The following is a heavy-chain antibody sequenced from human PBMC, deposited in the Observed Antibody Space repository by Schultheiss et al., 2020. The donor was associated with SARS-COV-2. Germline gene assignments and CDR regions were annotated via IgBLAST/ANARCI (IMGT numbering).Heavy chain of an antibody. CDR1: GGSISSYY. Sequence: SQTLSLTCTVSGGSISSYYWSWIRQPPGKGLEWIGYIYYSGSTNYNPSLKSRVTISVDTSKNQFSLKLSSVTAADTAVYYCARAGSVGCSSTSCHRRTARPSDYWGQGTLVTVSS. CDR3: ARAGSVGCSSTSCHRRTARPSDY. CDR2: IYYSGST. V-gene: IGHV4-59*01. D-gene: IGHD2-2*01. J-gene: IGHJ4*02.